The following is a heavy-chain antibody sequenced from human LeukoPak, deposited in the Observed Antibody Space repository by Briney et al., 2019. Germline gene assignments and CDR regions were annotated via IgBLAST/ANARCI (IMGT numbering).Heavy chain of an antibody. Sequence: PGRSLRLSCAASGFTFSSYAMHWVRQAPGKGLEWVAVISYDGSNKYYADSVKGRFTISRDNSKNTLYLQMNSLRAEDTAVYYCAKLLGTIYPLWGMDVWGQGTTVTVSS. CDR1: GFTFSSYA. CDR3: AKLLGTIYPLWGMDV. V-gene: IGHV3-30*07. D-gene: IGHD1-7*01. CDR2: ISYDGSNK. J-gene: IGHJ6*02.